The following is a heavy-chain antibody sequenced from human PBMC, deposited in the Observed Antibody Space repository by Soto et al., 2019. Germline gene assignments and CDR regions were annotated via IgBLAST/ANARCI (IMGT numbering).Heavy chain of an antibody. V-gene: IGHV3-30-3*01. CDR2: ISYDGSNK. Sequence: PGGSLRLSCAASGFTFSSYAMHWVRHAPGKGLEWVAVISYDGSNKYYADSVKGRFTISRYNSKNTLYLQMNSLRAEDTAVYYCASDTTPHGRGGSCYSLWGHGTPVPVSX. D-gene: IGHD2-15*01. J-gene: IGHJ1*01. CDR1: GFTFSSYA. CDR3: ASDTTPHGRGGSCYSL.